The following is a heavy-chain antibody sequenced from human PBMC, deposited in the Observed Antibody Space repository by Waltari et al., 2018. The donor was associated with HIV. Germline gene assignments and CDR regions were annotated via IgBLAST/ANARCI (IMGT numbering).Heavy chain of an antibody. Sequence: EVQLVESGGGLVQPGGSLRLSCAASGFTFSSYWMHWVRQAPGKGLVWVSRINSDGSSTSYADSVKGRFTISRDNAKNTLYLQMNSLRAEDTAVYYCAGGYCSSTSCYRFDPWGQGTLVTVSS. J-gene: IGHJ5*02. CDR2: INSDGSST. D-gene: IGHD2-2*03. V-gene: IGHV3-74*01. CDR1: GFTFSSYW. CDR3: AGGYCSSTSCYRFDP.